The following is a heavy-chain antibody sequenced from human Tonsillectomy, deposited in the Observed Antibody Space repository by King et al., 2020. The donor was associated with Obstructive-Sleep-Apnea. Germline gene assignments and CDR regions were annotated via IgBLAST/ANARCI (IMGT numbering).Heavy chain of an antibody. D-gene: IGHD5-18*01. V-gene: IGHV4-59*01. CDR3: ARGLVDTAMVYY. Sequence: QLQESGPGLVKPSETLSLTCTVSGGSISSYYWSWIRQPPGKGLEWSGYIYYSGNTNYNPSLKSRVTISVDTSKNQFSLKLSSVTAADTAVYYCARGLVDTAMVYYWGQGTLVTVSS. CDR1: GGSISSYY. J-gene: IGHJ4*02. CDR2: IYYSGNT.